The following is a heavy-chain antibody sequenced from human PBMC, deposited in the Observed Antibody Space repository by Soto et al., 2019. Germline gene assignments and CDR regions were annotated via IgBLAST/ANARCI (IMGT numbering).Heavy chain of an antibody. CDR1: GYTFTSYA. J-gene: IGHJ4*02. CDR2: INAGNGNT. CDR3: ARALQRMGYYDSSGYHMAYFDY. V-gene: IGHV1-3*01. D-gene: IGHD3-22*01. Sequence: ASVKVSCKASGYTFTSYAMHWVRQAPGQRLEWMGWINAGNGNTKYSQKFQGRVTITRDTSASTAYMELSSLRSEDTAVYYCARALQRMGYYDSSGYHMAYFDYWGQGTLVTAPQ.